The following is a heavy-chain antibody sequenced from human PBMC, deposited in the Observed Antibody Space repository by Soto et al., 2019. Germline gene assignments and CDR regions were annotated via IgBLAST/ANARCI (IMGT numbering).Heavy chain of an antibody. CDR3: ARDRCTNGVCYAPADE. D-gene: IGHD2-8*01. J-gene: IGHJ1*01. CDR1: GFTFSTYA. CDR2: ISSNGRST. Sequence: EVQLVESGGGLVQPGGSLRLSCATSGFTFSTYAMHWVRQAPGKGLEYVSAISSNGRSTYYENSVKGRFTISRDNSKNAVYLQMDSLRAEDMAVYYCARDRCTNGVCYAPADEWGHGNLVTVSS. V-gene: IGHV3-64*01.